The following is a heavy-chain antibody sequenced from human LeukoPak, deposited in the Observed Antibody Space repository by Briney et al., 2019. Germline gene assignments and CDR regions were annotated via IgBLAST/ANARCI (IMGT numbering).Heavy chain of an antibody. CDR2: INHSGTT. V-gene: IGHV4-34*01. Sequence: AETLSLTCAVYSGSFSNYYWSWIRQPPGKGLEWIGEINHSGTTNYNPSLKSRVTISVDTSKNQFSLKLSSVTAADTAVYYWARGAYGDLSKYFQHWAQGTLVTVSS. D-gene: IGHD4-17*01. CDR1: SGSFSNYY. J-gene: IGHJ1*01. CDR3: ARGAYGDLSKYFQH.